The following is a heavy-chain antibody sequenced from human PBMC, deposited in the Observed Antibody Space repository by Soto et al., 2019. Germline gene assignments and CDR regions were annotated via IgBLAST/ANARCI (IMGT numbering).Heavy chain of an antibody. Sequence: PSETLSLTCSVSGGSISAHYWTWFRQPPGKGLEWIGYVYYSGSTNYNPSLKSRVTISVDTSKNQFSLKLSSVTAADTAVYYCARGYGGKRMMGVCGQGTTVT. CDR3: ARGYGGKRMMGV. V-gene: IGHV4-59*11. J-gene: IGHJ6*02. CDR1: GGSISAHY. D-gene: IGHD4-17*01. CDR2: VYYSGST.